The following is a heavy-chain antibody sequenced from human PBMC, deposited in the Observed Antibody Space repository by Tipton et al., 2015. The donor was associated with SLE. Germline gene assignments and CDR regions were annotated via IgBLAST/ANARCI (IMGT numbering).Heavy chain of an antibody. Sequence: TLSLTCSVSGGSISSNYWIWIRQPPGKGLEWIGYISYGGGTNYNPSLKSRVTISVDTSKNQFSLKLSSVTAADTAVYYCGKYDYDSTGVQAVHYWGQGTLLTVSS. J-gene: IGHJ4*02. D-gene: IGHD3-22*01. CDR3: GKYDYDSTGVQAVHY. V-gene: IGHV4-59*01. CDR1: GGSISSNY. CDR2: ISYGGGT.